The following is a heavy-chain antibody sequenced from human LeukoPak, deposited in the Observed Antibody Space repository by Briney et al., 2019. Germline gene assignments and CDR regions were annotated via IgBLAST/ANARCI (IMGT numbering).Heavy chain of an antibody. D-gene: IGHD1-26*01. Sequence: EASVKVSCKASGYTFTSYYMHRVRQAPGQGLEWMGIINPSGGSTSYAQKFQGRVTMTRDTSTSTVYMELSSLRSEDTAVYYCARNRGSYQEDYWGQGTLVTVSS. CDR3: ARNRGSYQEDY. J-gene: IGHJ4*02. V-gene: IGHV1-46*03. CDR1: GYTFTSYY. CDR2: INPSGGST.